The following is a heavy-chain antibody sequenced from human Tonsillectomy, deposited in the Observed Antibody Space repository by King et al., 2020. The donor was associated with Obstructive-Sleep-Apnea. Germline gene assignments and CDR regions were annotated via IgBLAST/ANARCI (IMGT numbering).Heavy chain of an antibody. Sequence: EVQLVESGGDLVQPGRSLRLSCATSGFNFGDYAMHWVRQAPGKGLEWVSAIGWNSGTIGYADSVKGRFTLSRDNSKNSLYLQMNSLRAEDTALYYCAKDRGRDYGDLPADNWGQGTLVTVSS. D-gene: IGHD4-17*01. CDR3: AKDRGRDYGDLPADN. CDR1: GFNFGDYA. J-gene: IGHJ4*02. CDR2: IGWNSGTI. V-gene: IGHV3-9*01.